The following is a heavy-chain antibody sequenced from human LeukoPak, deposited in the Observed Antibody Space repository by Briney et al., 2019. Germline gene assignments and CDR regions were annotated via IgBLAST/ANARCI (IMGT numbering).Heavy chain of an antibody. Sequence: SETLSLTCAVSGGSISSSNWWSWVRQPPGKGLEWIGEIYHSGSTNYNPSLKSRVTISVDTSKNQFSLKLSSVTAADTAVYYCARQPTSSGWLDYWGQGTLVTVSS. CDR2: IYHSGST. V-gene: IGHV4-4*02. J-gene: IGHJ4*02. CDR3: ARQPTSSGWLDY. D-gene: IGHD6-19*01. CDR1: GGSISSSNW.